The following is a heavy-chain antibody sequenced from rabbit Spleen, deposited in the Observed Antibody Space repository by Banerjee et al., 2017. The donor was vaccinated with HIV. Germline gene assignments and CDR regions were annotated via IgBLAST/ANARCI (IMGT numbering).Heavy chain of an antibody. CDR2: IYTGSGGGT. Sequence: QEQLVESGGGLVQPGGSLKLSCKASGFDFSNNYWICWVRQAPRKGLEWIACIYTGSGGGTDYASWAKGRFTISKTSSTTVTLQMTSLTAADMATYFCARGSATMTMVITGYYLKLWGPGTLVTVS. CDR3: ARGSATMTMVITGYYLKL. J-gene: IGHJ4*01. CDR1: GFDFSNNYW. V-gene: IGHV1S45*01. D-gene: IGHD2-1*01.